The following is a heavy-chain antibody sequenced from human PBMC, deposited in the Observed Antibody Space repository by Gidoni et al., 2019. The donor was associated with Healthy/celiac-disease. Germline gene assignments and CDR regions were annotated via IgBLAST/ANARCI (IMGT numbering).Heavy chain of an antibody. V-gene: IGHV4-34*01. Sequence: QVQLQQWGAGLLKPSETLSLTCAVYGGSFSGYYWSWIRQPPGKGLEWIGEINHSGSTNYNPSLKSRVTISVDTSKNQFSLKLSSVTAADTAVYYCATTKPVFWSGYYDYYYYGMDVWGQGTTVTVSS. CDR3: ATTKPVFWSGYYDYYYYGMDV. J-gene: IGHJ6*02. CDR2: INHSGST. D-gene: IGHD3-3*01. CDR1: GGSFSGYY.